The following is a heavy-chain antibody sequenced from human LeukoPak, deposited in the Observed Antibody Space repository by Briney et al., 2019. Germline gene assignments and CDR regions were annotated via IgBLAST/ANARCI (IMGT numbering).Heavy chain of an antibody. CDR3: ARRVRSGSTWCFDP. CDR1: GYSFTSHW. Sequence: GESLKISCKGSGYSFTSHWISWVRQMPGKGLEWMGRIDPSDYYTNYSPSFQGHVTISVDKSISTAYLQWSSLKASDTAMYYCARRVRSGSTWCFDPWGQGTLVTVSS. CDR2: IDPSDYYT. J-gene: IGHJ5*02. V-gene: IGHV5-10-1*01. D-gene: IGHD6-19*01.